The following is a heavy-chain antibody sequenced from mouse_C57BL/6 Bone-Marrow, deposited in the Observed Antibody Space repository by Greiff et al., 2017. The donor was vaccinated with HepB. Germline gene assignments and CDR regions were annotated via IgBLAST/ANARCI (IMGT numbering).Heavy chain of an antibody. CDR1: GYTFTSYW. Sequence: EVQLQESGTVLARPGASVKMSCKTSGYTFTSYWMHWVQQRPGQGLEWIGAIYPGNSDTSYNQKFKGKAKLTAVTSASTAYMELSSLTKEDSAVYYCIYDGYPYWYFDVWGTGTTVTVSS. CDR3: IYDGYPYWYFDV. J-gene: IGHJ1*03. CDR2: IYPGNSDT. V-gene: IGHV1-5*01. D-gene: IGHD2-3*01.